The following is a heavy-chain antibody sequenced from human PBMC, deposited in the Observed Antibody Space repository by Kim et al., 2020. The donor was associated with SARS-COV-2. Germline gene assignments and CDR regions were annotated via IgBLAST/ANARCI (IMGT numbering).Heavy chain of an antibody. CDR2: IWYDGSNK. Sequence: GGSLRLSCAASGFTFSSYGMHWVRQAPGKGLEWVAVIWYDGSNKYYADSVKGRFTISRDNSKNTLYLQMNSLRAEDTAVYYCAKEVVGATYAFDIWGQGTMVTVSS. CDR1: GFTFSSYG. D-gene: IGHD1-26*01. CDR3: AKEVVGATYAFDI. V-gene: IGHV3-33*06. J-gene: IGHJ3*02.